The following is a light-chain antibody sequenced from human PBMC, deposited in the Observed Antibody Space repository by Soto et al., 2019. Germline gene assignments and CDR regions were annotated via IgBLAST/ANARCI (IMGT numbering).Light chain of an antibody. V-gene: IGKV3-20*01. CDR3: PQYSRSPRT. CDR1: QSIRSNY. Sequence: EIVLTQSPGTLSLSPGERATLSCRPSQSIRSNYVAWYPQKPGQGPRLLIYGASSRATGIPDRFSGSGSGTDFTLIISRLEPEDFAMSCCPQYSRSPRTLGQGTKVDSK. CDR2: GAS. J-gene: IGKJ1*01.